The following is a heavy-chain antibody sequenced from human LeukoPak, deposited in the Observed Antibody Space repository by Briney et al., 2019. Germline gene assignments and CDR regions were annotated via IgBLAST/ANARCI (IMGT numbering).Heavy chain of an antibody. D-gene: IGHD1-26*01. CDR2: INPSGGST. J-gene: IGHJ5*02. V-gene: IGHV1-46*01. Sequence: GASVKVSCKASGYTFTSYYMHWVRQTPGQGLEWMGIINPSGGSTSYAQKFQGRVTMTRDMSTSTVYMELSSLRSEDTAVYYCAIELIIVGATTSWFDPWGQGTLVTVSS. CDR1: GYTFTSYY. CDR3: AIELIIVGATTSWFDP.